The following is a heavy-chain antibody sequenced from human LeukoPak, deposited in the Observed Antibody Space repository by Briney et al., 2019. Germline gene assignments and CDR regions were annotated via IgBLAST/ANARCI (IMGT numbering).Heavy chain of an antibody. J-gene: IGHJ4*02. CDR2: INSKTDGGTT. Sequence: PGGSLRLSCAASGFPFSNAWMSWVRQAPGKGLEWVGRINSKTDGGTTDYAAPVKGRFTISRDDSKNTLYLQMNSLNTEDTAVYYCTTHITGTGTTLSYWGQGTLVTVSS. V-gene: IGHV3-15*01. D-gene: IGHD1/OR15-1a*01. CDR3: TTHITGTGTTLSY. CDR1: GFPFSNAW.